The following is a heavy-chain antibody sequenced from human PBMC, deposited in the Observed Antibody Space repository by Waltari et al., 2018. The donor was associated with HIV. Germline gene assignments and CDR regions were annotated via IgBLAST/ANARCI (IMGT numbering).Heavy chain of an antibody. V-gene: IGHV4-39*01. CDR1: GGSISSSRYY. D-gene: IGHD3-22*01. CDR3: ARHSLTYYYDSSGYSVAFDY. J-gene: IGHJ4*02. CDR2: IYYGGST. Sequence: QLQLQESVPGLVKPSETLSLTSTVPGGSISSSRYYWGLLPQPPGKGLEWIGSIYYGGSTYDNPSLKSRVTISVDTSKNQFSLKLSSVTAADTAVYYCARHSLTYYYDSSGYSVAFDYWGQGTLVTVSS.